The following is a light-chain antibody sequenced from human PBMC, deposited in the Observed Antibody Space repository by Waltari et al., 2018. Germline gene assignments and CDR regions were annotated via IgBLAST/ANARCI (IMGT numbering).Light chain of an antibody. J-gene: IGKJ5*01. CDR2: DAS. CDR3: PFHTDPPLGIT. V-gene: IGKV3-11*01. CDR1: QTGNNY. Sequence: VVLTQSPDTLSLSPGERATLSCRASQTGNNYLAWYQQKPGQAPRLLVYDASNFSTSLPPRFSGSGSGTDFTLTISSLEPASSSFSSSPFHTDPPLGITFGQWTLLEIK.